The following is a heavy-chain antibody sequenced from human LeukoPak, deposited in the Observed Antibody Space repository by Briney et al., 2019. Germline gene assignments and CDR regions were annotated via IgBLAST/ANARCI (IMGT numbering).Heavy chain of an antibody. CDR2: IKQNGSET. Sequence: GGSLRLSCTASAITFSNSWMGWVRQAPGKGLEWVANIKQNGSETNYVDSVKGRFTISRDNAKNSLFLQMNSLRGEDTGIYYCARHLAGDSLYRHFDYWGQGTLVTVSS. D-gene: IGHD5/OR15-5a*01. J-gene: IGHJ4*02. V-gene: IGHV3-7*04. CDR3: ARHLAGDSLYRHFDY. CDR1: AITFSNSW.